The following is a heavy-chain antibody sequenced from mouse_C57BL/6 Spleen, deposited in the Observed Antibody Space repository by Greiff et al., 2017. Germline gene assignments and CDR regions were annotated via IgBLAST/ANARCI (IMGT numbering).Heavy chain of an antibody. CDR1: GYSITSGYY. CDR3: ARDGIYYGTPYFDV. V-gene: IGHV3-6*01. Sequence: EVQLQESGPGLVKPSQSLSLTCSVTGYSITSGYYWNWIRQFPGNKLEWMGYISYDGSNNYNPSLKNRIPITRDTSKNQFFLKLNSVTTEDTATYYCARDGIYYGTPYFDVWGTGTTVTVSS. J-gene: IGHJ1*03. CDR2: ISYDGSN. D-gene: IGHD2-1*01.